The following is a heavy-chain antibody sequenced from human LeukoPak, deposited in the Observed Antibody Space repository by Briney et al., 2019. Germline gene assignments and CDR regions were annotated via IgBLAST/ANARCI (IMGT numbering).Heavy chain of an antibody. CDR1: GYSFTSYW. CDR2: IYAADSDI. D-gene: IGHD2-15*01. V-gene: IGHV5-51*01. CDR3: ARQEYCSGGSCYTWFDP. J-gene: IGHJ5*02. Sequence: GESLKISCKGSGYSFTSYWIGWVRQLPGKGLEWMGIIYAADSDIRYSPSFQGQVTISADKSISTAYLQWSSLKASDTAMYYCARQEYCSGGSCYTWFDPWGQGTLVTVSS.